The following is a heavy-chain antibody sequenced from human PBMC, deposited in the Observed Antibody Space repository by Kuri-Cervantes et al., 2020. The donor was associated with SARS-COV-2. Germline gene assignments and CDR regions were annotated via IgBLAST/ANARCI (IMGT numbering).Heavy chain of an antibody. D-gene: IGHD3-22*01. CDR1: GFTLSSYE. CDR2: ISSSGSTI. J-gene: IGHJ6*02. Sequence: GGSLRLSCAASGFTLSSYEMNWVRQAPGKGLEWVSYISSSGSTIYYADSVKGRLTISRDNSKNTLYLQMNSLRAEDTAVYYCASLVIAGGMDVWGQGTTVTVSS. V-gene: IGHV3-48*03. CDR3: ASLVIAGGMDV.